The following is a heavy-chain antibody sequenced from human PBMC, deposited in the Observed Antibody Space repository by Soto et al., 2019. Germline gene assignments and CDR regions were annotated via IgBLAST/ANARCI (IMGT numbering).Heavy chain of an antibody. J-gene: IGHJ5*02. CDR1: GFTFDDYA. CDR3: AKDVQSSGWYGWFDP. V-gene: IGHV3-9*01. D-gene: IGHD6-19*01. CDR2: ISWNSGSI. Sequence: EVQLVESGGGLVQPGRSLRLSCAASGFTFDDYAMHWVRQAPGKGLEWVSGISWNSGSIGYADSVKGRFTISRDNAKNSLYLQMNSLRAEDTALYYCAKDVQSSGWYGWFDPWGQGTLVTVSS.